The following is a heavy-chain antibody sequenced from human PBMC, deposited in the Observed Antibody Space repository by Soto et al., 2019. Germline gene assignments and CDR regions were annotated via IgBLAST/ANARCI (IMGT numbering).Heavy chain of an antibody. CDR3: ARGRQYREGYFQH. J-gene: IGHJ1*01. D-gene: IGHD4-4*01. CDR2: IXQDGSEK. V-gene: IGHV3-7*01. Sequence: LRLSCAASGFTFSSYWMSWVRQAPXKGXXXVANIXQDGSEKYYVDSVKGRFTISRDNAKNSLYLQMNSLRAEDTAVYYCARGRQYREGYFQHWGQGTLVTVSS. CDR1: GFTFSSYW.